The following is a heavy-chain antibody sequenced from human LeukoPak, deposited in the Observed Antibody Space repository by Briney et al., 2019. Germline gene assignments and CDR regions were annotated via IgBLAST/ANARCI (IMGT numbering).Heavy chain of an antibody. CDR3: ARQGYRAAADY. CDR2: IYYGGST. CDR1: GGSVGTYS. V-gene: IGHV4-59*08. Sequence: PSETLSLTCTVSGGSVGTYSWSWIRQPPGKGLEWIGYIYYGGSTNYSPSLKSRVTVSVDTSKNQFSLKLSSVTAADTAVYYCARQGYRAAADYWGQGTLVTVSS. J-gene: IGHJ4*02. D-gene: IGHD6-13*01.